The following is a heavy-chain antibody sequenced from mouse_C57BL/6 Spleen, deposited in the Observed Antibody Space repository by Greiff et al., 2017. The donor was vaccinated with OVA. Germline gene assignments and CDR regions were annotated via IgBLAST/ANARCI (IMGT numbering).Heavy chain of an antibody. V-gene: IGHV1-64*01. J-gene: IGHJ2*01. Sequence: QVQLKQPGAELVKPGASVKLSCKASGYTFTSSWMHWVKQRPGQGLEWIGLIHPNSGSTNYNEKFKSKATLPVDKSASTAYMQLSSLTSEDSAVYYCPLTTVVGDYCDYWGQGTTRTVSS. D-gene: IGHD1-1*01. CDR3: PLTTVVGDYCDY. CDR1: GYTFTSSW. CDR2: IHPNSGST.